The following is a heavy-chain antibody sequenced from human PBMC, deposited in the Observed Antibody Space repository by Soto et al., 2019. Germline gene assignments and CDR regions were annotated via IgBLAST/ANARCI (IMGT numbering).Heavy chain of an antibody. J-gene: IGHJ4*02. CDR3: ARVYYYDSSGYLGGSYYFDY. Sequence: ASVKVSCKASGGTFSSYAISWVRQAPGQGLEWMGGIIPIFGTANYAQKFQGRVTITADKSTSTAYMELSSLRSEDTAVYYCARVYYYDSSGYLGGSYYFDYWGQGTLVTVSS. CDR1: GGTFSSYA. CDR2: IIPIFGTA. V-gene: IGHV1-69*06. D-gene: IGHD3-22*01.